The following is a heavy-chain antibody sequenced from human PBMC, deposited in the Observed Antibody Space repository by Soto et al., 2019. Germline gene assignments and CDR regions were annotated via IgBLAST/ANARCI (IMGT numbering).Heavy chain of an antibody. V-gene: IGHV4-39*01. CDR2: IYYSGST. D-gene: IGHD3-10*01. J-gene: IGHJ4*02. Sequence: QLQLQESGPGLVKPSETLSLTCTVSGGSISSSSYYWGWIRQPPGKGLEWIGSIYYSGSTYYNPSLKSRVTISVDTSKNQFSLKLSSVTAADTAVYYCASLNKVRGVGYWGQGTLVTVSS. CDR3: ASLNKVRGVGY. CDR1: GGSISSSSYY.